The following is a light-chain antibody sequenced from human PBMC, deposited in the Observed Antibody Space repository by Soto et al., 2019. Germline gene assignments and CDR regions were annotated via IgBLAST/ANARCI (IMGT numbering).Light chain of an antibody. J-gene: IGLJ1*01. V-gene: IGLV2-14*01. Sequence: QSVLTQPASVSESPGQSITISCTGTSSDVGGYNYVSWYQHHPGKAPKFMIYEVSNRPSGVSHRFSGSKSGNTASLTISGLQAEDEADYYCASITSSSTSVFGTGTKLTVL. CDR3: ASITSSSTSV. CDR1: SSDVGGYNY. CDR2: EVS.